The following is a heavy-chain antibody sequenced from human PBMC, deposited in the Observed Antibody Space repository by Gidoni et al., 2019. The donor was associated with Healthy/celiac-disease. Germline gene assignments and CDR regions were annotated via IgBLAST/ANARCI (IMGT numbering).Heavy chain of an antibody. CDR1: GGSFSGYY. CDR3: ARGGHIVVIKSVYYFDY. J-gene: IGHJ4*02. V-gene: IGHV4-34*01. D-gene: IGHD3-22*01. Sequence: QVQLQQWGAGLLKPSETLSLTCAVYGGSFSGYYWSWIRQPPGKGLEWIGEINHSGSTNYNPSLKSRVTISVDTSKNQFSLKLSSVTAADTAVYYCARGGHIVVIKSVYYFDYWGQGTLVTVSS. CDR2: INHSGST.